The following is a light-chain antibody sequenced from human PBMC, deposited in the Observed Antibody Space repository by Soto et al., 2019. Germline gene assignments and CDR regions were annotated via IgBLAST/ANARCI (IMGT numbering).Light chain of an antibody. CDR2: GAS. CDR1: QSVSSSY. Sequence: EIVLTQSPGTLSLSPGERATLSCRASQSVSSSYLAWYQQKPGQAPRLLIYGASSRATGIPDRFSGSGSGTDFTLTISRLEPEEFAVYYCQQYGSSAGGFTFRPGTKVDIK. V-gene: IGKV3-20*01. J-gene: IGKJ3*01. CDR3: QQYGSSAGGFT.